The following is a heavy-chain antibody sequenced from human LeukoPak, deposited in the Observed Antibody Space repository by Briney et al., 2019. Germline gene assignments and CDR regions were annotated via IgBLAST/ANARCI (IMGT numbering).Heavy chain of an antibody. CDR1: GGTFSSYT. D-gene: IGHD3-3*01. CDR3: ARSGVANDY. CDR2: IIPILGIA. V-gene: IGHV1-69*02. J-gene: IGHJ4*02. Sequence: ASVKVPCKACGGTFSSYTISWVRQAPGQGLEWMGRIIPILGIANYAQKFQGRVTITADKSTSTAYLELSSLRSEDTAVYYCARSGVANDYWGQGTLVTVSS.